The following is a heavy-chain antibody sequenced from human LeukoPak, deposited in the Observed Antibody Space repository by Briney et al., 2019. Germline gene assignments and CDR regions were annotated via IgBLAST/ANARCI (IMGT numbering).Heavy chain of an antibody. J-gene: IGHJ4*02. CDR1: GGSISSSSYY. V-gene: IGHV4-39*01. CDR3: ARVGVYSSSLYYFDY. D-gene: IGHD6-6*01. CDR2: IYYSGST. Sequence: SETLSLTCTVSGGSISSSSYYWGWIRQPPGKGLEWIGSIYYSGSTYYNPSLKSRVTISVDTSKNQFSLKLSSVTAADTAVYYCARVGVYSSSLYYFDYWGQGTLVTVSS.